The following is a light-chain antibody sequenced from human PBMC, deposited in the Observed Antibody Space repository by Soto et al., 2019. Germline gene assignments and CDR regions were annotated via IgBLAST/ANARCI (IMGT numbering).Light chain of an antibody. CDR2: GAS. CDR3: QQYDNSIT. V-gene: IGKV3-20*01. J-gene: IGKJ5*01. CDR1: QSVSSTY. Sequence: EIVLTQSPDTLSLYPGESATLSCRASQSVSSTYLAWYQQKPGRAPRLLIYGASTRATGIPDRFIGSGSGTDFTLTISRLEPEDFAVFYCQQYDNSITFGQGTRLEIE.